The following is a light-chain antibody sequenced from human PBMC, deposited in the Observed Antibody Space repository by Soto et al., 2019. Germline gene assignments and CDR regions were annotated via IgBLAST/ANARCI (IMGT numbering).Light chain of an antibody. Sequence: DIQMTQSPSSLSASVGDRVTLTCRASQSISKYLNWYQLKSGKGPKLLIYGTSTLQSGVPSRFSGSGSGTDFTLTISNLQPEDFAFYYCQQGYSPLLTFGGGTRVEIK. CDR2: GTS. V-gene: IGKV1-39*01. J-gene: IGKJ4*01. CDR1: QSISKY. CDR3: QQGYSPLLT.